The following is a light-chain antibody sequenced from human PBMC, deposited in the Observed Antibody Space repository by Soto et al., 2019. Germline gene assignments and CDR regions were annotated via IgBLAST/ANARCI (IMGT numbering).Light chain of an antibody. CDR3: GSWDSSLSAYV. CDR2: DDN. CDR1: SSNIGGNS. V-gene: IGLV1-51*01. J-gene: IGLJ1*01. Sequence: QSVMTQPPSVSAAPGQKVTISCSGSSSNIGGNSVSWYQQLPGTAPKLLIYDDNKRPSGIPDRFSGSKSGTSATLGITGFQTGDEADYYCGSWDSSLSAYVFGTWTKLTVI.